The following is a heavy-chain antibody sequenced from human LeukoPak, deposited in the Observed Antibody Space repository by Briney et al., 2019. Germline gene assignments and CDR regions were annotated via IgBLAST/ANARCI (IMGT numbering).Heavy chain of an antibody. CDR3: ARVRCSGGSCPYYYYYYYMDV. D-gene: IGHD2-15*01. CDR2: VYDSGST. V-gene: IGHV4-59*12. CDR1: GGSINSYY. J-gene: IGHJ6*03. Sequence: SETLSLTCSVSGGSINSYYWSWIRQPPGQGLEWIGHVYDSGSTYYNPSLQSRVTISIDTSKNQFSLKLRFVTAADTAVYYCARVRCSGGSCPYYYYYYYMDVWGKGTTVTVSS.